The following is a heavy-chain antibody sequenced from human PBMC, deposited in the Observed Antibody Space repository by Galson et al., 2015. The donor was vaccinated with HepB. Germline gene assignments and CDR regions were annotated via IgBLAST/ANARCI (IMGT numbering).Heavy chain of an antibody. J-gene: IGHJ5*02. V-gene: IGHV3-20*04. CDR1: GFTFDDHG. D-gene: IGHD3-16*01. CDR2: INWNGDRT. CDR3: ARGTFGRATWQNNWFDP. Sequence: SLRLSCAASGFTFDDHGMSWVRQVPGKGLEWVSGINWNGDRTGYADSVKGRFTISRDNAKKSLYLQMNSLRAEDTALYYCARGTFGRATWQNNWFDPWGQGTLVIVSS.